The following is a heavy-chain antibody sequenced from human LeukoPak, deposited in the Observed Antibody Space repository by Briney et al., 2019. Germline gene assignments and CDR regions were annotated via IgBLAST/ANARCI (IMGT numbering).Heavy chain of an antibody. Sequence: GALRLSCAASGFSFSVSWMTWVRQAPGRGLEWVGNVDPDGNTQNHVDSVKGRFTFSRDNARNSLYLQMNGLRAEDTAVYYCARDPAYGALDYWGQGTLVTVSS. CDR3: ARDPAYGALDY. V-gene: IGHV3-7*01. CDR2: VDPDGNTQ. D-gene: IGHD4-17*01. CDR1: GFSFSVSW. J-gene: IGHJ4*02.